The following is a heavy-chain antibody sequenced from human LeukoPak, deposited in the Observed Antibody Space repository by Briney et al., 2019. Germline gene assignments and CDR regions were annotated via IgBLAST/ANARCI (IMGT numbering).Heavy chain of an antibody. Sequence: ASETLSLTCAVYGGSFSGYYWSWIRQPPGKGLEWIGEINHSGSTNYNPSLKSRVTISVDTSKNQFSLKLGSVTAADTAVYYCARDQVVVVAAIYYYYYGMDVWGQGTTVTVSS. CDR3: ARDQVVVVAAIYYYYYGMDV. CDR1: GGSFSGYY. CDR2: INHSGST. J-gene: IGHJ6*02. V-gene: IGHV4-34*01. D-gene: IGHD2-15*01.